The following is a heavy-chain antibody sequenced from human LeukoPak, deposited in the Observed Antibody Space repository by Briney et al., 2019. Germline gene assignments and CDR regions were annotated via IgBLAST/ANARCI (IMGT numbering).Heavy chain of an antibody. J-gene: IGHJ4*02. CDR1: GFTFSSYA. CDR2: ISYDGSNK. Sequence: GRSLRLSCAASGFTFSSYAMHWVRQAPGKGLEWVAVISYDGSNKYYADSVKGRFTISRDNTKNTLYLQMNSLRAEDTAMYYCARDYIVGYCSGGSCYFFDNWGQGTLVTVSS. V-gene: IGHV3-30-3*01. CDR3: ARDYIVGYCSGGSCYFFDN. D-gene: IGHD2-15*01.